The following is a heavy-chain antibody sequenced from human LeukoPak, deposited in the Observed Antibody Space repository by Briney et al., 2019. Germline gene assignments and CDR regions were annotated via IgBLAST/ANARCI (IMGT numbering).Heavy chain of an antibody. J-gene: IGHJ4*02. CDR1: GFTFSSYG. V-gene: IGHV3-33*01. CDR3: AREEYSSSSPFDY. Sequence: GGSLRLSCAASGFTFSSYGMHWVRQAPGKGLEWVAVIWYDGSNNYYADSVKGRFTISRDNSKNTLYLQMNSLRAEDTAVYYCAREEYSSSSPFDYWGQGTLVTVSS. CDR2: IWYDGSNN. D-gene: IGHD6-6*01.